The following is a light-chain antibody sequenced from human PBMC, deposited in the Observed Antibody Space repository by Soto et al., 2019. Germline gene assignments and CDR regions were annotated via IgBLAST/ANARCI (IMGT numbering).Light chain of an antibody. V-gene: IGLV2-23*01. J-gene: IGLJ1*01. CDR3: CSYAGSSTCAYG. CDR2: EGS. CDR1: SSDVGSYNL. Sequence: QSALTQPASVSGSPGQSITISCTGTSSDVGSYNLVSWYQQHPGKAPKLMIYEGSKRPSGVSNRVSGSKSGNTASRTISGRKSEDEADYYCCSYAGSSTCAYGFGTGTKVTVL.